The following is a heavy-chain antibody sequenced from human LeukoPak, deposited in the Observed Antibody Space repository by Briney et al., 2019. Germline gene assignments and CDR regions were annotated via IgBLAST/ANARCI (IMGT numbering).Heavy chain of an antibody. D-gene: IGHD1-26*01. Sequence: PSETLSLTCTVSGGSISSYYWSGIRQPPGKGLEWIGYIYYSGSTNYNPSLKSRVTISVDTSKNQFSLKLSSVTAADTAVYYCARHSPLVGATPWGQGTLVTVSS. CDR3: ARHSPLVGATP. V-gene: IGHV4-59*08. CDR2: IYYSGST. CDR1: GGSISSYY. J-gene: IGHJ5*02.